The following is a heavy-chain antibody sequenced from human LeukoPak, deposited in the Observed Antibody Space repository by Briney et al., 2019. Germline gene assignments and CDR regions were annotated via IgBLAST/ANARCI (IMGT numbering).Heavy chain of an antibody. CDR2: IRSSSSYI. J-gene: IGHJ4*02. CDR3: AREIVAVAGSNSFDY. Sequence: GGSLRLSCAASGFTFSSYSMNWVRQAPGKGLEWVSSIRSSSSYIYYADSVKGRFTISRDNAKNSLYLQMNSLRAEDTAVYYCAREIVAVAGSNSFDYWGQGTLVTVSS. D-gene: IGHD6-19*01. CDR1: GFTFSSYS. V-gene: IGHV3-21*01.